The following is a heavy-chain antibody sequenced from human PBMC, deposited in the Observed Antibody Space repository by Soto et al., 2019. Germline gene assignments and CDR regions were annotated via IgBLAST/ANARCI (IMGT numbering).Heavy chain of an antibody. CDR2: INPSGGST. V-gene: IGHV1-46*01. CDR3: ARVSMITFGGVITYCYYYGMDV. CDR1: GYTFTSYY. J-gene: IGHJ6*02. Sequence: ASVKVSCKASGYTFTSYYMHWVRQAPGQGLEWMGIINPSGGSTSYAQKFQGRVTMTRDTSTSTVYMELSSLRSEDTAVYYCARVSMITFGGVITYCYYYGMDVWGQGTTVTDSS. D-gene: IGHD3-16*02.